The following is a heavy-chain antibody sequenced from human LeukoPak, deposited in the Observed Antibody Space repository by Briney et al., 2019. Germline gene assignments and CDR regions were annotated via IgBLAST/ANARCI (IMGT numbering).Heavy chain of an antibody. CDR3: ARSPGTYYYDSSGYYPDY. CDR2: MNPNSGNT. V-gene: IGHV1-8*01. J-gene: IGHJ4*02. D-gene: IGHD3-22*01. CDR1: GYTFTSYD. Sequence: ASVNVSCKASGYTFTSYDINWVRQATGQGLEWMGWMNPNSGNTGYAQKFQGRVTMTRNTSISTAYMELSSLRSEDTAVYYCARSPGTYYYDSSGYYPDYWGQGTLVTVSS.